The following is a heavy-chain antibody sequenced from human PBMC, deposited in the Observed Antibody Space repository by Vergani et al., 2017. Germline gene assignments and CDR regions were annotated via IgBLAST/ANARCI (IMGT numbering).Heavy chain of an antibody. Sequence: EVQLLESGGGLVQPGGSLRLSCAASGFTFSSYAMTWVRQAPGKGLEWVSAIRGSGGSTYYADSVKGRFTISRDNSKNTLYLQLNSLRAEDTAVYYCAANDFWSGFNDYYMDVWGKXP. CDR2: IRGSGGST. J-gene: IGHJ6*03. D-gene: IGHD3-3*01. V-gene: IGHV3-23*01. CDR3: AANDFWSGFNDYYMDV. CDR1: GFTFSSYA.